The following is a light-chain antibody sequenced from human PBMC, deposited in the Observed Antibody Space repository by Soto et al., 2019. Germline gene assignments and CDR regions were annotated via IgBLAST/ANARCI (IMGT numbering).Light chain of an antibody. V-gene: IGKV3-20*01. Sequence: EIVLTQSPGTLSLSPGERATLSCRASESVSSSHIAWYQQKPGQSPRLLIYGPSNRATVIPDRFSGSGSGTDFALSISRLEPEDLAMYYCHQFGDSPQTFGHGTKVEFK. CDR3: HQFGDSPQT. J-gene: IGKJ1*01. CDR2: GPS. CDR1: ESVSSSH.